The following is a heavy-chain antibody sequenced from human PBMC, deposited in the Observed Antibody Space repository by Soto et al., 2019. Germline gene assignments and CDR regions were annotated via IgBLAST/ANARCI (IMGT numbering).Heavy chain of an antibody. D-gene: IGHD2-2*01. CDR2: IYYTGST. CDR3: ARASLGYCSSTSCRSNWFDP. J-gene: IGHJ5*02. CDR1: GGSIRSGGYY. V-gene: IGHV4-31*03. Sequence: QVQLQESGPGLVKPSQTLSLTCTVSGGSIRSGGYYWTWIRQHPGKGLEWIGYIYYTGSTYYNPSLRLRVTISLDTSKSQFSMTLSSVTAADTAVYYCARASLGYCSSTSCRSNWFDPWGQGTLVTVSS.